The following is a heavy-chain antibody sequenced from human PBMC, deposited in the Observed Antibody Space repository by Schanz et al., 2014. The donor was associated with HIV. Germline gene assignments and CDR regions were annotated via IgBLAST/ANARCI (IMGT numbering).Heavy chain of an antibody. Sequence: QVQLVESGGGVVQPGRSLRLSCAASGFTFSSFAMHWVRQAPGKGLELVAVISYDGSNKNYADSVKGRFTISRDNSKNTLYLEMNSLRPEDTAVYYCARETSGFSTSWPPRYHYYGMDVWGQGTTVTVSS. CDR2: ISYDGSNK. D-gene: IGHD6-13*01. CDR3: ARETSGFSTSWPPRYHYYGMDV. J-gene: IGHJ6*02. CDR1: GFTFSSFA. V-gene: IGHV3-30-3*01.